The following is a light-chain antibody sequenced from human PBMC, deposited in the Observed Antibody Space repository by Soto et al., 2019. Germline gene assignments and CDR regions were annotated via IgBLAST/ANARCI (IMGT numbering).Light chain of an antibody. CDR1: QSVSSSY. V-gene: IGKV3-20*01. J-gene: IGKJ5*01. CDR2: GAS. CDR3: QQYGSSPRIT. Sequence: ENVLTQSPGTLSLSPREKNTLSCRASQSVSSSYLAWYQQKPGQAPRLLIYGASSRATGIPDRFSGSGSGTDFTLTISRLEPEDFAVYYCQQYGSSPRITFGQGTRLEIK.